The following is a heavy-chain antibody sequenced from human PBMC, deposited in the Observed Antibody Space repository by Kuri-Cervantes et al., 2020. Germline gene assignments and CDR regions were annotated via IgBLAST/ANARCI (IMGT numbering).Heavy chain of an antibody. CDR2: IYYSGST. CDR1: GGSISSGDYY. D-gene: IGHD5-12*01. V-gene: IGHV4-39*01. CDR3: ASLGLLGYSGYAD. J-gene: IGHJ4*02. Sequence: ESLKISCTVSGGSISSGDYYWSWIRQPPGKGLEWIGCIYYSGSTYYNPSLKSRVTISVDTSKNQFSLKLSSVTAADTAVYYCASLGLLGYSGYADWGQGTLVTVSS.